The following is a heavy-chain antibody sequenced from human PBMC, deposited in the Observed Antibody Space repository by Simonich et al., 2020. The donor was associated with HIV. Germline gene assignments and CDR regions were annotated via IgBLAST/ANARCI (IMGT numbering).Heavy chain of an antibody. J-gene: IGHJ4*02. V-gene: IGHV3-74*01. CDR3: AKERGSYYATTLDY. CDR1: GFTFSNDW. D-gene: IGHD1-26*01. Sequence: EVQLVESGGGLVQPGGSLRLSCAASGFTFSNDWWYWVRQAPGKGLVWISLINSDVSRTNYADSMKGRCTISRDNAKNTRYLQMNSLRAEDTAMYYCAKERGSYYATTLDYWGQGTLVTVSS. CDR2: INSDVSRT.